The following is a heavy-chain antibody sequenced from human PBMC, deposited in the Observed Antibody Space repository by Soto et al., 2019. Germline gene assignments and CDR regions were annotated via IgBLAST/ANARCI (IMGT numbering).Heavy chain of an antibody. CDR1: GFTFSNYR. V-gene: IGHV3-74*01. J-gene: IGHJ4*02. CDR3: TRDRAPLQPYDY. D-gene: IGHD2-21*01. CDR2: INNDGSST. Sequence: EVQLVEFGGGLVPPGGSLRLSCAASGFTFSNYRMHWVRQAPGKGLVWVSRINNDGSSTNYADSVKGRFSISRDNAKNTLYLQMNSLRVEDTAVYYCTRDRAPLQPYDYWGQGTLVTVSS.